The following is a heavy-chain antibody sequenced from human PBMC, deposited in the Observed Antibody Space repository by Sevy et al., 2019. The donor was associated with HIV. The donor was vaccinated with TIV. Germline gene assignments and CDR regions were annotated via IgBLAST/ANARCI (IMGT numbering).Heavy chain of an antibody. J-gene: IGHJ4*02. CDR3: AREGCTQPHDY. Sequence: GGSLRLSCAASGFTFAKYSMSWVRQAPGKGLEWVSTFSFGCGRINYADSVNGRFTISRDDSKNTQFLKMNSLRAEDTATYFCAREGCTQPHDYWGQGTLVTVSS. CDR2: FSFGCGRI. D-gene: IGHD2-8*01. V-gene: IGHV3-23*01. CDR1: GFTFAKYS.